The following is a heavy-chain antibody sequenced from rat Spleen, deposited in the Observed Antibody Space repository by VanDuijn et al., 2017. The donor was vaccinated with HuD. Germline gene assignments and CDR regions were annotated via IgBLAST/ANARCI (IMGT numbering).Heavy chain of an antibody. CDR3: ALHTRGVMDA. CDR2: ISYDGSST. CDR1: GFTFSNYG. J-gene: IGHJ4*01. V-gene: IGHV5-29*01. Sequence: EVQLVESGGGLVQPGRSLKLSCAASGFTFSNYGMAWVRQAPTKGLEWVATISYDGSSTYYRDSVKGRFTISRDNAKSPLYLQMDSLRSEDTATYYCALHTRGVMDAWGQGASVTVSS. D-gene: IGHD1-9*01.